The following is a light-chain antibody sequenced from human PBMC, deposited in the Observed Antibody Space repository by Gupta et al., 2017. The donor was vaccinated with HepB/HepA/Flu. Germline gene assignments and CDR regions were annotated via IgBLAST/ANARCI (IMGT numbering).Light chain of an antibody. CDR2: EAS. CDR3: QQYGTSPRT. J-gene: IGKJ1*01. V-gene: IGKV3-20*01. Sequence: EVVLTQSPGTLSSSPGERATLSCRASQSVKWNYLAWYQQKPGQAPRPLIYEASKRATGIPDRFSGSGSGTDFTLTVSRLEPEDFAVYYCQQYGTSPRTFGQGTKVEIK. CDR1: QSVKWNY.